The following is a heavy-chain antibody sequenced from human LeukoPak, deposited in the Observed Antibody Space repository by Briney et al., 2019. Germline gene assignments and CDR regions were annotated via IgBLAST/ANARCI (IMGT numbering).Heavy chain of an antibody. CDR2: IYYSGST. Sequence: SETLSLTCAVSGGSISSSNWWSWVRQHPGKGLEWIGYIYYSGSTSYDPSLKSRVTISVDTSKNQFSLKLSSVTAADTAVYYCARYEQQLGVGYWGQGTLVTVSS. D-gene: IGHD6-13*01. CDR3: ARYEQQLGVGY. V-gene: IGHV4-31*11. J-gene: IGHJ4*02. CDR1: GGSISSSNW.